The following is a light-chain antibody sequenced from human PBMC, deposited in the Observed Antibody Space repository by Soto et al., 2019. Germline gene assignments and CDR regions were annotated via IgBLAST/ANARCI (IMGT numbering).Light chain of an antibody. CDR1: QRISSW. V-gene: IGKV1-5*03. CDR2: KAS. Sequence: DIQMTQSPSTLSASVGDRVTITCRASQRISSWLAWYQQKPGKAPKLLIYKASSLESGVPSRFSGSGSGTEFTLTISSLQPDDFATYYCQQYNRLFGPGTKVDIK. J-gene: IGKJ3*01. CDR3: QQYNRL.